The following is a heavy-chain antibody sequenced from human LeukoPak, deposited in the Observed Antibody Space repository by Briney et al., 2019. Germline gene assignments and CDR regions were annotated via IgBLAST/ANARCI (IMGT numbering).Heavy chain of an antibody. CDR2: IYYSGST. Sequence: ETLSLXXTVSGGXISSYYWSWIRQPPGKGLEWIGYIYYSGSTNYNPSLKSRVTISVDTSKNQFSLKLSSVTAADTAVYYCARDAPPHGYYYYGMDVWGQGTTVTVSS. CDR3: ARDAPPHGYYYYGMDV. J-gene: IGHJ6*02. V-gene: IGHV4-59*01. CDR1: GGXISSYY.